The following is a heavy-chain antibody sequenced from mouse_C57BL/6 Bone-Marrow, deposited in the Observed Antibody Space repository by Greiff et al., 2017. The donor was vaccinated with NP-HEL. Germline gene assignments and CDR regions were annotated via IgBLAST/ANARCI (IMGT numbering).Heavy chain of an antibody. CDR1: GYSITSGYY. D-gene: IGHD1-1*01. CDR3: ARIYYYGSSGRGFDY. V-gene: IGHV3-6*01. CDR2: ISYDGSN. J-gene: IGHJ2*01. Sequence: EVKLMESGPGLVKPSQSLSLTCSVTGYSITSGYYWNWIRQFPGNKLEWMGYISYDGSNNYNPSLKNRISITRDTSKNQFFLKLNSVTTEDTATYYCARIYYYGSSGRGFDYWGEGTTPTVSS.